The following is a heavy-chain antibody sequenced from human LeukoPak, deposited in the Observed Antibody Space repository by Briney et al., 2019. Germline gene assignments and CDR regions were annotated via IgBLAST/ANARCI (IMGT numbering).Heavy chain of an antibody. CDR2: INHSGST. V-gene: IGHV4-34*01. D-gene: IGHD6-6*01. J-gene: IGHJ4*02. Sequence: SSETLSLTCAVYGGSFSGYYWSWIRQPPGKGLEWIGEINHSGSTNYNPSLKSRVTISVDTSKNQFSLKLSSVTAADTAVYYCARGRAWGAARPGFDYWGQGTLVTVSS. CDR1: GGSFSGYY. CDR3: ARGRAWGAARPGFDY.